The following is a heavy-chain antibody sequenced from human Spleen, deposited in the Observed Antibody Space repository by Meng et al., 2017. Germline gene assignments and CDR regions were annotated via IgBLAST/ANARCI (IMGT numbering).Heavy chain of an antibody. CDR1: GYTFTGYY. CDR3: ARAGGSGRRFDY. J-gene: IGHJ4*02. Sequence: QVQLVQAGAEGKKPGASVKVSCKASGYTFTGYYMHWVRQAPGQGLEWVGMINPNGGSTSYAQKFQGRVTMTRDTSTSTVYVELSSLTSEDTAVYYCARAGGSGRRFDYWGQGTLVTVSS. D-gene: IGHD3-10*01. CDR2: INPNGGST. V-gene: IGHV1-46*01.